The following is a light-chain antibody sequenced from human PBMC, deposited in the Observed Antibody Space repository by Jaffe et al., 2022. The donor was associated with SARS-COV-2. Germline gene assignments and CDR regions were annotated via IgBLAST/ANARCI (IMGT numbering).Light chain of an antibody. V-gene: IGKV3-11*01. CDR1: QSVTNY. Sequence: EIVLTQSPATLSLSPGERATLSCRASQSVTNYLVWYQQKPGQAPRLLIYDASNRATGIPARFSGSGSGTDFTLTISSLEPEDFAVYYCQQRSHWPTFGQGTKVEIK. CDR3: QQRSHWPT. J-gene: IGKJ1*01. CDR2: DAS.